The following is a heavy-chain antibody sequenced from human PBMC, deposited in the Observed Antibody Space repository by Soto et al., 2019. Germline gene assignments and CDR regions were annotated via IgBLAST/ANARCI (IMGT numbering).Heavy chain of an antibody. D-gene: IGHD3-10*01. J-gene: IGHJ4*02. CDR1: GFAFSSYA. CDR2: ISYDGSNK. V-gene: IGHV3-30-3*01. CDR3: ARDLSGSGD. Sequence: QVQLVESGGGVVQPGRSLRLSCAASGFAFSSYAMHWVRQAPGKGLEWVAVISYDGSNKYYADSVKGRFTISRDNSKNTLYLQMNSLRAEDTAVYDCARDLSGSGDWGQGTLVTVSS.